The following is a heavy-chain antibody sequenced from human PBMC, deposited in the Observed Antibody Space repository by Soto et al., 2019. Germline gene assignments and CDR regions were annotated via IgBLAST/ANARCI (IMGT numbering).Heavy chain of an antibody. CDR3: ARLFPYYYYYSGMDV. Sequence: PGESLKISCEGSGYTLTNYWIAWVRLMHRKALEWMGIIYPGDSDTTYSPSFEGKVTILADKSISTTYMQWCSLKASDTAIYYCARLFPYYYYYSGMDVWGQGTTVTVSS. CDR2: IYPGDSDT. CDR1: GYTLTNYW. V-gene: IGHV5-51*01. D-gene: IGHD2-21*01. J-gene: IGHJ6*02.